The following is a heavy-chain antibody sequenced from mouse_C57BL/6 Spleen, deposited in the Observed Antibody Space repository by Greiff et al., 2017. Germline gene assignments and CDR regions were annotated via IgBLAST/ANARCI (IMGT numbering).Heavy chain of an antibody. Sequence: EVQLQQSGAELVRPGASVKLSCTASGFNIKDDYMHWVKQRPEQGLEWIGWIDPENGDTEYASKFQGKATITADTSSNTAYLQLSSLASEDTAVYYCTTGYDGYPLFAYWGQGTLVTVSA. CDR1: GFNIKDDY. V-gene: IGHV14-4*01. CDR3: TTGYDGYPLFAY. D-gene: IGHD2-3*01. CDR2: IDPENGDT. J-gene: IGHJ3*01.